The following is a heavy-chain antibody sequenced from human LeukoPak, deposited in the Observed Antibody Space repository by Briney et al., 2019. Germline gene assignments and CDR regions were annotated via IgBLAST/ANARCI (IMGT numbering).Heavy chain of an antibody. CDR1: GGSISSSSYY. CDR2: IYYSGST. Sequence: PSETLSLTCTVSGGSISSSSYYWGWIRQPPGKGLEWIGSIYYSGSTYYNPSLKSRVTISVDTSKNQFSLKLSSVTAADTAVYYCARGSPELRYFDILSDNWFDPWGQGTLVTVSS. V-gene: IGHV4-39*07. J-gene: IGHJ5*02. CDR3: ARGSPELRYFDILSDNWFDP. D-gene: IGHD3-9*01.